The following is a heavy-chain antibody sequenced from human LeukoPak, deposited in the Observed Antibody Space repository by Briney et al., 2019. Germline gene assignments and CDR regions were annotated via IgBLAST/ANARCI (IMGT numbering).Heavy chain of an antibody. J-gene: IGHJ4*02. CDR2: IYYSGST. CDR1: GGSISSGGYY. V-gene: IGHV4-61*08. D-gene: IGHD2-15*01. CDR3: ARDSGSNFDY. Sequence: PSETLSLTCTVSGGSISSGGYYWSWIRQPPGKGLEWIGYIYYSGSTNYNPSLKSRVTMSLDTSKNQFSLKLSSVTAADTAVYHCARDSGSNFDYWGQGTLVTVSS.